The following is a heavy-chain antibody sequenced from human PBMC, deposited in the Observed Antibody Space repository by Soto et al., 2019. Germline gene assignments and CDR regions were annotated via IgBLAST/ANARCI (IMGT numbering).Heavy chain of an antibody. V-gene: IGHV1-18*01. J-gene: IGHJ6*02. CDR3: ARDRPTSSIRARDYYYAMDV. Sequence: ASVKVSCKASGYTFTNSGFSWVRQAPGQGLEWVGWIRVNNGDTHYAQKLQGRVTMTTDTSTSTAFMELRSLRSDDTAVYYCARDRPTSSIRARDYYYAMDVWGQGTTVTVSS. CDR2: IRVNNGDT. D-gene: IGHD6-6*01. CDR1: GYTFTNSG.